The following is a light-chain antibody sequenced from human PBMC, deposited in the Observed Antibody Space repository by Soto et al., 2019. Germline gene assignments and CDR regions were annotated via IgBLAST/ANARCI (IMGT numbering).Light chain of an antibody. CDR3: ATWDDSLGGPV. CDR1: SSNIGRNY. Sequence: QSVLTQTPSVSGTPGQRVNISCSGSSSNIGRNYVYWYHQFPGTAPKLLIYRDNERPSGVPDRFSGSKSGTSASLAISGLRSGDEADNHCATWDDSLGGPVFGGGTKLTVL. J-gene: IGLJ2*01. CDR2: RDN. V-gene: IGLV1-47*01.